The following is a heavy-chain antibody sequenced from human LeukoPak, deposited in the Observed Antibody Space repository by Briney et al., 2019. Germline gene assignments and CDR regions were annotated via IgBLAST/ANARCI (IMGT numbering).Heavy chain of an antibody. D-gene: IGHD2/OR15-2a*01. V-gene: IGHV4-59*01. CDR3: ARDAAAPYLNNWYFDL. Sequence: ASETLSLTCTVSGGSISSYYWSWIRQPPGKGLEWIGYIYYSGSTNYNPSLKSRVTISVDTSKNQFSLKLSSVTAADTAVYYCARDAAAPYLNNWYFDLWGRGTLVTVSS. CDR1: GGSISSYY. CDR2: IYYSGST. J-gene: IGHJ2*01.